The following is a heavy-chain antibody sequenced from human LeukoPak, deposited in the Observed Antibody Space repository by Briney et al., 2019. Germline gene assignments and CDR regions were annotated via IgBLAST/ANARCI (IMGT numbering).Heavy chain of an antibody. V-gene: IGHV3-48*03. J-gene: IGHJ4*02. CDR2: ISSSGSTI. CDR1: GFTFSSYE. D-gene: IGHD1-26*01. CDR3: ARESLVGATDY. Sequence: GGSLRLSCAASGFTFSSYEMNWVRQAPGKGLEWVSYISSSGSTIYYADSVKGRFTISRDNAKNSLYLQMNSLRAEDTAVYYCARESLVGATDYWGQGTLVTVPS.